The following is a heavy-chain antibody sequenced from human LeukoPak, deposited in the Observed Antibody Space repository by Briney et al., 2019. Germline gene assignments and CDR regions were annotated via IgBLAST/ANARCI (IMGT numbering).Heavy chain of an antibody. V-gene: IGHV3-48*03. CDR1: GFAFSTYE. Sequence: GGSLRLSCAASGFAFSTYEMSWVRQAPGKGLEWIADITISGHTKNYADSVRGRFTISRDNARSSLFLQMNSLRVEDTGVFYCARADPHADLWGQGTLVTVSS. CDR3: ARADPHADL. J-gene: IGHJ5*02. CDR2: ITISGHTK.